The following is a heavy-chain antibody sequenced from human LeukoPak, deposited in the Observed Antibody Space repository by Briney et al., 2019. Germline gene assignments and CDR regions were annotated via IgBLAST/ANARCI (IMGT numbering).Heavy chain of an antibody. CDR2: IYYSGST. D-gene: IGHD1-26*01. CDR1: GGSISTTSYY. Sequence: PSETLSLTCTVSGGSISTTSYYWVWIRQPPGKGLEWTANIYYSGSTYYNPSLKNRVTISVDTSKNQFSLTLSSVTAADTAFYYCARRRGSYQLDYWGQGTLVTVSS. J-gene: IGHJ4*02. V-gene: IGHV4-39*01. CDR3: ARRRGSYQLDY.